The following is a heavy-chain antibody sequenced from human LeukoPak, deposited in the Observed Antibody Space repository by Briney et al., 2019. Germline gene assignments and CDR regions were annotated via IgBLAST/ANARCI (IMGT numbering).Heavy chain of an antibody. D-gene: IGHD2-21*01. Sequence: PGGSLRLSCAASGFTFSSYWMHWVGQAPGKGVGWVSRINSDGSSTIYAASVKGRFTISRDNAKNTLYLQMNSLRAEDTAVYYCARGVVDWGQGTLVTVSS. V-gene: IGHV3-74*01. J-gene: IGHJ4*02. CDR1: GFTFSSYW. CDR2: INSDGSST. CDR3: ARGVVD.